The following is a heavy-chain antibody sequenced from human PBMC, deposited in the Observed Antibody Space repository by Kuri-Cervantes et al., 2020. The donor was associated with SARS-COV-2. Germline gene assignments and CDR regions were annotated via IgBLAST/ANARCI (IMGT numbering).Heavy chain of an antibody. V-gene: IGHV1-8*02. J-gene: IGHJ4*02. CDR2: VKTNSGNT. Sequence: ASVKVSCKASGYTFTGYYMHWVRQATGQGLEWMGMVKTNSGNTLYAQFFQGRVTMTRDTSTSTVYMELSSLTSEDTAIYHCYCAPKEGFDSWGQGTLVTVSS. D-gene: IGHD2-21*01. CDR3: YCAPKEGFDS. CDR1: GYTFTGYY.